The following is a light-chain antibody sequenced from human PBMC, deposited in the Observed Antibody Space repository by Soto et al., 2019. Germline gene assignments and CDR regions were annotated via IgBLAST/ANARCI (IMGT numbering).Light chain of an antibody. CDR2: EVT. CDR3: NSYTTTSSGV. V-gene: IGLV2-14*01. J-gene: IGLJ3*02. Sequence: QSALTQPASVSGSPGQSITISCTGTSSDVGGYNYVSWYQQHPGKAPKLIIYEVTNRPSGVSNRFSGSKSGNTASLTISGLQDEDEDDYYCNSYTTTSSGVFGGGTQLTVL. CDR1: SSDVGGYNY.